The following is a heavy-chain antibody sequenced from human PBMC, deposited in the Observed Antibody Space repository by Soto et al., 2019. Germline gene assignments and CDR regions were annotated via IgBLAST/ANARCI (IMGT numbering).Heavy chain of an antibody. CDR1: GFTFSDYY. J-gene: IGHJ6*02. Sequence: GGSLRLSCAASGFTFSDYYMSWIRQAPGKGLEWVSYISSSSSYTNYADSVKGRFTISRDNAKNSLYLQMNSLRAEDTAVYYCARDRSDDFWSGHPDGMDVWGQGTTVTVSS. CDR2: ISSSSSYT. D-gene: IGHD3-3*01. CDR3: ARDRSDDFWSGHPDGMDV. V-gene: IGHV3-11*06.